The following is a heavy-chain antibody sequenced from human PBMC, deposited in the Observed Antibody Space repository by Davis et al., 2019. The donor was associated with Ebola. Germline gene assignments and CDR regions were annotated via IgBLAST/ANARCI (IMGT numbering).Heavy chain of an antibody. V-gene: IGHV6-1*01. CDR2: TYYTSKSYN. CDR1: GDRVSINSAG. Sequence: PSETLSLTCAISGDRVSINSAGWNWIRQSPSRGLEWLGRTYYTSKSYNHYAASVKSRTTINPDTSKNQFSLQLNSVTPEDTAVYYCARFDWRSRTPDYWGQGTLVTVSS. CDR3: ARFDWRSRTPDY. D-gene: IGHD1-1*01. J-gene: IGHJ4*02.